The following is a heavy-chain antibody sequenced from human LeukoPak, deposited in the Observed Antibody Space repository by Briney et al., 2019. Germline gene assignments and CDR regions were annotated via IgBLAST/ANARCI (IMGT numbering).Heavy chain of an antibody. CDR2: IDHSGVT. V-gene: IGHV4-34*01. Sequence: SETLSLTCAVYGGPLSNYYWSWIHQPPGKGLEWIGEIDHSGVTSYSPSLESRVTLSVDTSKNQFSLKLTSVTAADTAVYYCARGRQQDYWSQGTRVTVSS. D-gene: IGHD2-2*01. CDR1: GGPLSNYY. CDR3: ARGRQQDY. J-gene: IGHJ4*02.